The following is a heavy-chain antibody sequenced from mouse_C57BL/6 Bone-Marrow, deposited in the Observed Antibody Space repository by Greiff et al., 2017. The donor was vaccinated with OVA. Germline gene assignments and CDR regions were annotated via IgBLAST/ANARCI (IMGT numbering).Heavy chain of an antibody. Sequence: QVQLQQPGPGLLRPGSSVNLSCKPSGSTFTTYWMAWVNQRPGQGLDWIVNIYPSDSETHYNKKFKDKATLTVDKSSSTAYMQLSSLTSEDSAVYYCATDYWGQGTTLTVSS. CDR1: GSTFTTYW. J-gene: IGHJ2*01. V-gene: IGHV1-61*01. CDR3: ATDY. CDR2: IYPSDSET.